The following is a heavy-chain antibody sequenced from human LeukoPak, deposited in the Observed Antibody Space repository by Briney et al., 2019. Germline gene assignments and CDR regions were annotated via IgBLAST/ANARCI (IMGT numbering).Heavy chain of an antibody. D-gene: IGHD6-19*01. V-gene: IGHV4-59*01. CDR3: AKATQWLAFDY. CDR1: DGSISSYY. J-gene: IGHJ4*02. Sequence: SETLSLTCTVSDGSISSYYWSWIRQPPGKGLEWIGNIYYSGSTNYNPSLKSRVAISLDTSKNQLSLRLSSVTAADTAVYYCAKATQWLAFDYWGQGTLVTVSS. CDR2: IYYSGST.